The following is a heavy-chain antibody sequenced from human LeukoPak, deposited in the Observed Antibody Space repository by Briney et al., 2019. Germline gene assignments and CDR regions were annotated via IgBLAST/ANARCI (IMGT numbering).Heavy chain of an antibody. CDR2: ISPHSHTT. J-gene: IGHJ4*02. Sequence: GASVKVSSKASGYTFNNYFISWVRRAAGHGLEWVGWISPHSHTTHYAEKLQGIDTMTTDTSTSTVYMELRSLRSDDTAVYFCARCHTMYYWGQGTPVTVSS. D-gene: IGHD3-10*02. CDR1: GYTFNNYF. V-gene: IGHV1-18*01. CDR3: ARCHTMYY.